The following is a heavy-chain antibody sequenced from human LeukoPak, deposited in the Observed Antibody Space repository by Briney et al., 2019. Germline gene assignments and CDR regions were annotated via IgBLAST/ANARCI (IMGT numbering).Heavy chain of an antibody. J-gene: IGHJ4*02. CDR1: GYTFTGYY. D-gene: IGHD6-6*01. Sequence: ASVKVSCKASGYTFTGYYMHWVRQAPGQGLEWMGWINPNSGGTNYAQKFQGRVTMTRDTSISTAYMELSRLRSDDTAVYYCARSALWGSSSSDFDYWGQGTLVTVSS. CDR2: INPNSGGT. CDR3: ARSALWGSSSSDFDY. V-gene: IGHV1-2*02.